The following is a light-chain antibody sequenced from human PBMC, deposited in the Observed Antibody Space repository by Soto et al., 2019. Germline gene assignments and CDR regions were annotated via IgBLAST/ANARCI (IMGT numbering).Light chain of an antibody. V-gene: IGLV2-14*03. CDR3: SSYTTSNTRQIV. J-gene: IGLJ1*01. Sequence: QSALTQPASVSGSPGQSITISCTGTNSDVGGYNYVSWYQHHPGKAPKLLIYDVSNRPSGISNRFSGSKSDNTASLTISGLQLEDEADYYCSSYTTSNTRQIVFGTGTKVTVL. CDR2: DVS. CDR1: NSDVGGYNY.